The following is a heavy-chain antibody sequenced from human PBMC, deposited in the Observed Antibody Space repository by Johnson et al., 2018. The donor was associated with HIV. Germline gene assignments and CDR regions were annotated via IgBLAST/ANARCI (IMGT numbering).Heavy chain of an antibody. CDR3: ARGQRATDI. Sequence: VQLVESGGGLVQPGGSLRLSCEASGFTFNYYWMTWVRQAPGKGLEWVANINQDGGEKYYVDSVEGRFSISRDNAQNSLFLQMSSLRPEDTAIYYCARGQRATDIWGQGTMVTVSS. J-gene: IGHJ3*02. V-gene: IGHV3-7*01. CDR1: GFTFNYYW. CDR2: INQDGGEK.